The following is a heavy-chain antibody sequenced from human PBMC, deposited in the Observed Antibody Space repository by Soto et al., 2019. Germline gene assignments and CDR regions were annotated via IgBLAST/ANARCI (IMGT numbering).Heavy chain of an antibody. J-gene: IGHJ4*02. CDR2: ISSSSSYI. D-gene: IGHD6-6*01. CDR3: ATDSSSEDY. Sequence: EVQLVESGGGLVKPGGSLRLSCAASGFTFSSYSMNWVRQAPGKGLEWVSSISSSSSYIYYADSEKGRFTISRDNAKNSLYLQMNSLRAEDTAVYYCATDSSSEDYWGQGTLVTVSS. CDR1: GFTFSSYS. V-gene: IGHV3-21*01.